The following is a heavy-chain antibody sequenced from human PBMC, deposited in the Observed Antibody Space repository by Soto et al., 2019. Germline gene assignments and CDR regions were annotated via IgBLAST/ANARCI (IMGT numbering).Heavy chain of an antibody. D-gene: IGHD5-12*01. CDR1: RFTFSNYW. CDR2: ISSDGSST. J-gene: IGHJ4*02. V-gene: IGHV3-74*01. Sequence: PGGPLRLSCAASRFTFSNYWMHWVRQAPGKGLAWVSRISSDGSSTSYAESVKGRFAISRDNGKNTLYLQMNSLRPEDTAVYYCARGATEGIVDSWGQGTLVTVSS. CDR3: ARGATEGIVDS.